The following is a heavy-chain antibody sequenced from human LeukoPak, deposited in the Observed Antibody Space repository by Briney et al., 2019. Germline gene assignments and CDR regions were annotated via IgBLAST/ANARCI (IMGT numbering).Heavy chain of an antibody. Sequence: SETLSLTCAVYGGSFSGYYWSWIRQPPGKGLEWIGEINHSGSTNYNPSLKSRVTISVDTSKNQFSLKLSSVTAADTAVYYCATSSGWRSFDPWGQGTLVTVSS. V-gene: IGHV4-34*01. D-gene: IGHD6-19*01. CDR1: GGSFSGYY. CDR2: INHSGST. CDR3: ATSSGWRSFDP. J-gene: IGHJ5*02.